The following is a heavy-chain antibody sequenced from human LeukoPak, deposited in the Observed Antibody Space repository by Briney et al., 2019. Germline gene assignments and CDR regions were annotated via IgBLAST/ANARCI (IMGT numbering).Heavy chain of an antibody. CDR1: GFTFSRSW. J-gene: IGHJ4*02. CDR3: ARHVVAVGFDY. D-gene: IGHD3-22*01. Sequence: GGSLRLSCAASGFTFSRSWMHWVRQAPGKGLVWVSRINDDGSTTSYADSVKGRFTISRDNAKKTLFLQMNSLRAEDTGVYYCARHVVAVGFDYWGQGTLVTVSS. CDR2: INDDGSTT. V-gene: IGHV3-74*01.